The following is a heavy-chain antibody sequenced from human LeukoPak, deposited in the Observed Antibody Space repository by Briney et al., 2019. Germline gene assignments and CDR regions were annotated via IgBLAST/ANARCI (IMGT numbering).Heavy chain of an antibody. CDR2: ITGSGHTT. Sequence: GGSLRLSCAASGFTFSDACMHWVRQAPGKGREWVSSITGSGHTTFYADSVKGRFTISRDKSKNTLYLQMNDLRVEDTATYYCAREDRSSHYRGIDYWGQGTLVTVSS. D-gene: IGHD6-6*01. CDR1: GFTFSDAC. CDR3: AREDRSSHYRGIDY. J-gene: IGHJ4*02. V-gene: IGHV3-23*01.